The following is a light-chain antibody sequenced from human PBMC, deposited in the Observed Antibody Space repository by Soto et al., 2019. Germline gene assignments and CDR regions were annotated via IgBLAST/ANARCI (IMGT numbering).Light chain of an antibody. J-gene: IGLJ2*01. Sequence: QSALTQPASVSGSPGQSITISCAGTSSDVGYYYYVSWYQQYPGKAPKLVMYDVSDRPAGVSNRFSGSKSGNTASLTISGLQAEDEADYYCSSYTTGSTLVFGGGTKLTVL. CDR2: DVS. CDR1: SSDVGYYYY. CDR3: SSYTTGSTLV. V-gene: IGLV2-14*03.